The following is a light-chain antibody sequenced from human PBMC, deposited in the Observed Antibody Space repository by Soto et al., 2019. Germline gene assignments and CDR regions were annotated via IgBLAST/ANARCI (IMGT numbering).Light chain of an antibody. CDR2: GGN. V-gene: IGLV1-40*01. J-gene: IGLJ1*01. CDR3: QSYDISLNNYV. CDR1: SSNIGAPYD. Sequence: SVLTQPPSVSGAPGQGVTISCAGSSSNIGAPYDVHWYQHLPGTAPKLLLYGGNNRPSGVPDRFSGSRSGTSASLAITGLQAEDEADYYCQSYDISLNNYVFGNGTKVTVL.